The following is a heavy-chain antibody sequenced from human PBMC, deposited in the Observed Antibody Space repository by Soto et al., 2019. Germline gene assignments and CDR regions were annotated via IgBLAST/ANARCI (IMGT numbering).Heavy chain of an antibody. V-gene: IGHV1-58*01. CDR3: AAGAPYYYDSSGYYSEYYYGMDV. Sequence: SVKVSCKASGFAFTSSAVQWVRQARGQRLEWIGWIVVGSGNTNYAQKFQERVTITRDMSTSTAYMELSSLRSEDTAVYYCAAGAPYYYDSSGYYSEYYYGMDVWGQGTTVTVSS. CDR1: GFAFTSSA. J-gene: IGHJ6*02. CDR2: IVVGSGNT. D-gene: IGHD3-22*01.